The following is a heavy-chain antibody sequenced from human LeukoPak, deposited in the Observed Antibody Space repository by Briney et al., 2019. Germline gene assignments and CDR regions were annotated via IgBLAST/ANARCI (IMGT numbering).Heavy chain of an antibody. CDR1: GYTFTSYD. V-gene: IGHV1-8*01. D-gene: IGHD3-22*01. CDR2: MNPNSGNT. CDR3: AGASRMGYYDSSGYLYYFDY. J-gene: IGHJ4*02. Sequence: ASVKVSCKASGYTFTSYDINWVRQATGQGLEWMGWMNPNSGNTGYAQKFQGRVTMTRNTSISTAYMELSSLRSEDTAVYYCAGASRMGYYDSSGYLYYFDYWGQGTLVTVSS.